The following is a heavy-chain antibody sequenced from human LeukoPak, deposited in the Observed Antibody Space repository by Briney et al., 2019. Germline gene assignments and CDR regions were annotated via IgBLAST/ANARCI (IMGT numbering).Heavy chain of an antibody. J-gene: IGHJ5*02. V-gene: IGHV4-61*05. CDR1: GGSISSSSHY. D-gene: IGHD3-10*01. CDR3: ARDPWYYYGSGSYYP. Sequence: SSETLSLTCTVSGGSISSSSHYWGWIRQPPGKGLEWIGYIFYTGSTNYNPSLKSRVTISVLTSKNRFSLKLSSVTAADTAVYYCARDPWYYYGSGSYYPWGQGTLVTVSS. CDR2: IFYTGST.